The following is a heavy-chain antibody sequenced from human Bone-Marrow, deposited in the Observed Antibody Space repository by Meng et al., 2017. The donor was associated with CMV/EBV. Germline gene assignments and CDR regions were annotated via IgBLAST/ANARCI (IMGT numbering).Heavy chain of an antibody. CDR2: IYDSDKR. CDR1: GFTVSGTY. CDR3: ARDSSWYESVD. J-gene: IGHJ6*02. Sequence: GGSLRLSCVASGFTVSGTYMSWVRQVPGKGLEWVSVIYDSDKRFYADSVKGRFTISRDNSKNTLYLQMSSLRAEDTAIYYCARDSSWYESVDWGQGTTVTVSS. D-gene: IGHD6-13*01. V-gene: IGHV3-53*01.